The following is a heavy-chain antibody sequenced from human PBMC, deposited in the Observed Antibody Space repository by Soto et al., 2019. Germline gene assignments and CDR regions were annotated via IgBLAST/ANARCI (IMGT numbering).Heavy chain of an antibody. D-gene: IGHD3-10*01. CDR2: MDYSGST. J-gene: IGHJ4*02. V-gene: IGHV4-39*01. Sequence: SETLSLTCTVSGGSISASSYYWGWIRQPPGKGLEWIGSMDYSGSTYYNPSLKSRVTISVDTSKNQFSLKLSSVTAADTAVYYCARGPLYMVRGVIALYYFDYWGQGTLVTVSS. CDR1: GGSISASSYY. CDR3: ARGPLYMVRGVIALYYFDY.